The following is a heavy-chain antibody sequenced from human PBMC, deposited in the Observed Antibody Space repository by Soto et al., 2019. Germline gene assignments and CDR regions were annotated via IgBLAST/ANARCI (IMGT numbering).Heavy chain of an antibody. CDR1: DGSMNSDSSY. Sequence: QLQLQESGPGLVKPSETLSLTCRVSDGSMNSDSSYWGWIRQPPGQGLQWIGVINHSGSTYHNLSLKGRVTMSVDASRNQFSLKLTSMTAADTAVYYCARLGGYVSVGYYYLWDSGGQGTLVTVSS. J-gene: IGHJ4*02. V-gene: IGHV4-39*01. CDR2: INHSGST. CDR3: ARLGGYVSVGYYYLWDS. D-gene: IGHD3-22*01.